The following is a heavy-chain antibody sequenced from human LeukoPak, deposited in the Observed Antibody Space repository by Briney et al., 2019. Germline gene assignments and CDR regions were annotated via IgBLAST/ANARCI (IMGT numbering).Heavy chain of an antibody. Sequence: GALRLSCAASGFSFSTYWMHWVRQAPGKGLVWVSRINSDGSRTNYADSVKGRFTISRDNAKNTLYLQMSSLRAEDTAVYYCAGGFGFDYWGQGTLVTVSS. CDR1: GFSFSTYW. D-gene: IGHD3-16*01. CDR2: INSDGSRT. J-gene: IGHJ4*02. V-gene: IGHV3-74*01. CDR3: AGGFGFDY.